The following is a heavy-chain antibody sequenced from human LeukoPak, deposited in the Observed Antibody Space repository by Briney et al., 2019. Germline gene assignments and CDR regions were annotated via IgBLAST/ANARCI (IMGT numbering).Heavy chain of an antibody. CDR1: GGSITGYY. V-gene: IGHV4-4*07. Sequence: SETLSLTCSISGGSITGYYWSWIRQPPGKGLEWIGRIYTSGSTNYNPSLKSRVTMSVDTSKNQFSLKLSSVTAADTAVYYCERDDSLAFDIWGQGTMVTVSS. CDR3: ERDDSLAFDI. CDR2: IYTSGST. D-gene: IGHD3-22*01. J-gene: IGHJ3*02.